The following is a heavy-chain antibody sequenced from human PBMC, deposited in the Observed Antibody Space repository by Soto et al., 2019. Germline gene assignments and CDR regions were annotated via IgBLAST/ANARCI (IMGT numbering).Heavy chain of an antibody. Sequence: GGSLRLSCAASGFTFSSYAMSWVRQAPGKGLEWVSAISGSGGSTYYADSVKGRFTISRDNSKNSLYLQMNSLRAEDTAVYYWARDLYTGTHYFDYWGQGTRVTVAS. CDR3: ARDLYTGTHYFDY. V-gene: IGHV3-23*01. D-gene: IGHD1-1*01. J-gene: IGHJ4*02. CDR2: ISGSGGST. CDR1: GFTFSSYA.